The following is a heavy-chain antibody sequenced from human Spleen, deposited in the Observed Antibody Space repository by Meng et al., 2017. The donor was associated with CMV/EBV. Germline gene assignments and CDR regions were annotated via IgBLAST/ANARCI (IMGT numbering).Heavy chain of an antibody. CDR2: IDPSDSYT. J-gene: IGHJ4*02. V-gene: IGHV5-10-1*01. Sequence: VQLVQSGAEWKKRGVRLRISCKGSGYSFTSYWISWVRHMPGKGLEWMGRIDPSDSYTNYSPSFQGHVTISADKSISTAYLQWSSLKASDTAMYYCARRDYDSMHWDQGTLVTVYS. D-gene: IGHD3-22*01. CDR3: ARRDYDSMH. CDR1: GYSFTSYW.